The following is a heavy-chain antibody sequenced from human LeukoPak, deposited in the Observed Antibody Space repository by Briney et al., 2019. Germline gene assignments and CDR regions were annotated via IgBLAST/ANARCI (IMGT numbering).Heavy chain of an antibody. Sequence: PGESLRLSCAASGFTFSAYNMNWVRQAPGKGLEWVSSITGSSGYIYYADSVKGRFTISRDNAKNSLYLQMNSLRAEDTAVYYCAREEIVVVPAAYYYHMDVWGKGTTVTVSS. CDR3: AREEIVVVPAAYYYHMDV. CDR1: GFTFSAYN. CDR2: ITGSSGYI. D-gene: IGHD2-2*01. J-gene: IGHJ6*03. V-gene: IGHV3-21*01.